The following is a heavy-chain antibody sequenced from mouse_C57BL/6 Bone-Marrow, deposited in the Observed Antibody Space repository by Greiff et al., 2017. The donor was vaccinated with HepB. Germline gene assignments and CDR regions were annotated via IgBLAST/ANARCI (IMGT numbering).Heavy chain of an antibody. CDR1: GFTFSDYY. CDR3: ARQTAQAPYAMDY. Sequence: EVQVVESGGGLVQPGGSLKLSCAASGFTFSDYYMYWVRQTPEKRLEWVAYISNGGGSTYYPDTVKGRFTISRDNAKNTLYLQMSRLKSEDTAMYYCARQTAQAPYAMDYWGQGTSVTVSS. J-gene: IGHJ4*01. V-gene: IGHV5-12*01. CDR2: ISNGGGST. D-gene: IGHD3-2*02.